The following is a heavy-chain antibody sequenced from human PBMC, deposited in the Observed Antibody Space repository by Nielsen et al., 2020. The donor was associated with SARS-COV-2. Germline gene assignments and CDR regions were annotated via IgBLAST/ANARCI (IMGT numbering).Heavy chain of an antibody. CDR3: ASTRYHDNGGYLFDF. Sequence: GSLRLSCTVSGGSLNSYYWSWIRQSPGKGLEWIGYIYYSGNTGYNPSLSSRVTISEDTSKNQFSLRLSSVGAADTAVYYCASTRYHDNGGYLFDFWGRGILVTVSS. CDR2: IYYSGNT. CDR1: GGSLNSYY. D-gene: IGHD3-22*01. J-gene: IGHJ4*02. V-gene: IGHV4-59*01.